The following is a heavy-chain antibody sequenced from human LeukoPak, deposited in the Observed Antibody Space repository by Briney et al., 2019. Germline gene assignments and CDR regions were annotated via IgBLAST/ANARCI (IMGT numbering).Heavy chain of an antibody. J-gene: IGHJ4*02. Sequence: GASVKVSCKASGYTFTSYDINWVRQATGQGLEWMGWMNPNSGNTGYAQKFQGGVTITRNTSISTAYMELSSLRSEDTAVYYCARAVTDYYYDSSGYLGVWGQGTLVTVSS. CDR3: ARAVTDYYYDSSGYLGV. D-gene: IGHD3-22*01. V-gene: IGHV1-8*03. CDR1: GYTFTSYD. CDR2: MNPNSGNT.